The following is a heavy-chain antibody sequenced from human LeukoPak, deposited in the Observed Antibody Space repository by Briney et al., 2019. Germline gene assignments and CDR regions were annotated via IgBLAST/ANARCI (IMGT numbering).Heavy chain of an antibody. CDR1: GGSFSGYY. J-gene: IGHJ5*02. D-gene: IGHD3-3*01. Sequence: SETLSLTCAVYGGSFSGYYWSWIRQPPGKGLEWIGSIYHSGSTYYNPFLKSRVTISVDTSKNQFSLKLSSVTAADTAVYYCARGRHFPGPIRFLEWSQGWFDPWGQGTLVTVSS. V-gene: IGHV4-34*01. CDR3: ARGRHFPGPIRFLEWSQGWFDP. CDR2: IYHSGST.